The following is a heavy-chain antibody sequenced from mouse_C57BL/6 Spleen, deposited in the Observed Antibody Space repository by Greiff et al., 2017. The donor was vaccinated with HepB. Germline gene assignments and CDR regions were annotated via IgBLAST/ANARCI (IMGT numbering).Heavy chain of an antibody. V-gene: IGHV5-17*01. J-gene: IGHJ2*01. CDR3: ARPHYYGSSWDYFDY. CDR1: GFTFSDYG. Sequence: EVQRVESGGGLVKPGGSLKLSCAASGFTFSDYGMHWVRQAPEKGLEWVAYISSGSSTIYYADTVKGRFTISRDNAKNTLFLQMTSLRSEDTAMYYCARPHYYGSSWDYFDYWGQGTTLTVSS. D-gene: IGHD1-1*01. CDR2: ISSGSSTI.